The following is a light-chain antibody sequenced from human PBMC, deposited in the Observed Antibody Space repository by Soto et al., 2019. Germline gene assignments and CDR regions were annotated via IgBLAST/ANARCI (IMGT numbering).Light chain of an antibody. CDR1: KSIPRN. V-gene: IGKV3-11*01. J-gene: IGKJ5*01. CDR3: QQSSNCPQEIT. Sequence: EILLTQSQATLSLSPGERATLSCWASKSIPRNFAWFQQRPGQAPRLLIFDASSRATGIPDRLSGSGSGKDFILTISILETEDFAVYYCQQSSNCPQEITFGQGTRLEIK. CDR2: DAS.